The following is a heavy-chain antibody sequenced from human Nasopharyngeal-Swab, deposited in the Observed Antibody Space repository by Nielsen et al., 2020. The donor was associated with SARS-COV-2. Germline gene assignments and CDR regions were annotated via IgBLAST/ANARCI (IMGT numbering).Heavy chain of an antibody. CDR2: IYYSGST. CDR3: ARRVARAPRHEGDYYYGMDV. V-gene: IGHV4-39*01. Sequence: WIRQPPGKGLEWIVSIYYSGSTYYNPSLKSRVTISVDTSKNQFSLKLSSVTAADTAVYYCARRVARAPRHEGDYYYGMDVWGQGTTVTVSS. J-gene: IGHJ6*02. D-gene: IGHD3-16*01.